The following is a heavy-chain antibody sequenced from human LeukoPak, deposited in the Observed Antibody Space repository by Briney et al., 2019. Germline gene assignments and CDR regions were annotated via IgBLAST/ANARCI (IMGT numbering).Heavy chain of an antibody. J-gene: IGHJ4*02. D-gene: IGHD1-26*01. CDR2: IYYSGST. Sequence: PSETLSLTCTVSGGSISSSSYYWGWIRQPPRKGLEWIGSIYYSGSTYYNPSLKSRVTISVDTSKNQFSLKLSSVTAADTAVYYCAVRYASGGYYFDYWGQGTLVTVSS. CDR3: AVRYASGGYYFDY. CDR1: GGSISSSSYY. V-gene: IGHV4-39*01.